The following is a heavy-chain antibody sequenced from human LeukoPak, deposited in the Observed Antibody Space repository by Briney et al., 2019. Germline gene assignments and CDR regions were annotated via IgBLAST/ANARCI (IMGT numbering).Heavy chain of an antibody. CDR1: GGSFSGYY. D-gene: IGHD5-18*01. Sequence: KASETLSLTCAVYGGSFSGYYWRWIRQPRGKGLEWIGEISHRGSTNYNPSLHSRVTISVATSKNQFSLKLSSVTAADTAVYYCARAEGRWIQRLFDYWGQGTLVTVSS. CDR2: ISHRGST. CDR3: ARAEGRWIQRLFDY. J-gene: IGHJ4*02. V-gene: IGHV4-34*01.